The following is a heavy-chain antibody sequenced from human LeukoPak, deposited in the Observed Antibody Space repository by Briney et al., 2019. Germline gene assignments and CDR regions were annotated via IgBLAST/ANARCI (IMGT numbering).Heavy chain of an antibody. CDR2: IRFEGNNY. CDR3: AKGRTITMTIGGGAFDI. CDR1: GFTFSNYG. J-gene: IGHJ3*02. Sequence: PGGSLRLSCTASGFTFSNYGMHWVRHPPGKGLKWVAFIRFEGNNYFYADSVKGRFTISRDNSKNTLYLQMNSMRDEDTAVYYCAKGRTITMTIGGGAFDIWGQGTMVTVSS. D-gene: IGHD3-22*01. V-gene: IGHV3-30*02.